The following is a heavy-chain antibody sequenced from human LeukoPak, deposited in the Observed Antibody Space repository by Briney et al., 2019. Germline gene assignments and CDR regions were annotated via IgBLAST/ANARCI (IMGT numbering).Heavy chain of an antibody. J-gene: IGHJ4*02. CDR2: ITNSGGNT. Sequence: PGGSLRLSCAASGFTFSSHNMNWVRQAPGKGLEWVSAITNSGGNTYYADSVKGRFTISRDNSKNTLYLQMNRLRAEDAAVYYCAKAPVTTCSGAYCYPFDYWGQGTLVTVSS. CDR3: AKAPVTTCSGAYCYPFDY. D-gene: IGHD2-21*01. CDR1: GFTFSSHN. V-gene: IGHV3-23*01.